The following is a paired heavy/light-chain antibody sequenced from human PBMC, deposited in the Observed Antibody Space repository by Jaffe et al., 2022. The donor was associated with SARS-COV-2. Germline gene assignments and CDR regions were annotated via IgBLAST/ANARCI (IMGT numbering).Light chain of an antibody. Sequence: QSALTQPRSVSGSPGQSVTISCTGTSSDVGGYNYVSWYQQYPGKAPKFLIFDVTKRPSGVPDRFSGSKSGNTASLTISGLQAEDEADYYCSSYAGSDVVFGGGTKLTVL. CDR1: SSDVGGYNY. CDR2: DVT. CDR3: SSYAGSDVV. V-gene: IGLV2-11*01. J-gene: IGLJ2*01.
Heavy chain of an antibody. CDR3: ARLWMGRRPPDY. Sequence: QLQLQESGPGLVKPSETLSLTCTVSGGSISGDSYYWGWIRQPPGKGLEWIGSIYYTGTTYYSPSLKSRVTISVDRSKNQLSLRLSSVTAADTAVYFCARLWMGRRPPDYWGQGTLVTVSS. CDR2: IYYTGTT. D-gene: IGHD3-3*01. V-gene: IGHV4-39*01. J-gene: IGHJ4*02. CDR1: GGSISGDSYY.